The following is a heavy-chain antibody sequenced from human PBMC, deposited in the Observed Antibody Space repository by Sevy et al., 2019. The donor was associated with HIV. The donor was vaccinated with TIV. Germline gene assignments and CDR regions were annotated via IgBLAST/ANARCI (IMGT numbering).Heavy chain of an antibody. CDR1: GGSISSGSYY. CDR3: ARAVMDDILTGYYGAMDV. CDR2: IYTSGST. J-gene: IGHJ6*03. Sequence: SETLSLTCTVSGGSISSGSYYWSWIRQPAGKGLEWIGRIYTSGSTNYNPSLKSRVTISVDTSKNQFSLRLSSVTAADTAGYYCARAVMDDILTGYYGAMDVWGKGTTVTVSS. D-gene: IGHD3-9*01. V-gene: IGHV4-61*02.